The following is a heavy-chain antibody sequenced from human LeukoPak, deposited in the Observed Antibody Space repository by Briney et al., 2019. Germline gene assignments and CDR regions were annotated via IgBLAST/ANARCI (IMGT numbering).Heavy chain of an antibody. Sequence: PSETLSLTCTVSGGSISSGGYYWSWIRQHPGKGLEWIGYIYYSGSTYYNPSLKSRVTISVDTSKNQFSLKLSSVTAADTAVYYCALDLYDSSTAFDYWGQGTLVTVSS. V-gene: IGHV4-31*03. J-gene: IGHJ4*02. CDR3: ALDLYDSSTAFDY. CDR2: IYYSGST. D-gene: IGHD3-22*01. CDR1: GGSISSGGYY.